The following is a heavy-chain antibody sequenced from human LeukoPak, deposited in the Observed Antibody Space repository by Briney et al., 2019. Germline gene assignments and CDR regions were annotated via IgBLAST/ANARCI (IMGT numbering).Heavy chain of an antibody. Sequence: PGASVKVSCKASGYIFIGYYIHWVRQAPGQGLEWMGWINPDSGGTNYAQKFQGRVTMTRDTSISTAYMELRRLRSDDTAVYYCARDRRRCGDYYFDYWGQGTLVTVSS. V-gene: IGHV1-2*02. J-gene: IGHJ4*02. CDR3: ARDRRRCGDYYFDY. D-gene: IGHD4-17*01. CDR2: INPDSGGT. CDR1: GYIFIGYY.